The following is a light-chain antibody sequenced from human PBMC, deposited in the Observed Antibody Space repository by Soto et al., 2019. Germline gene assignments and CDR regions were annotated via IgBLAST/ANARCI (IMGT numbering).Light chain of an antibody. J-gene: IGKJ4*01. CDR2: DAY. CDR1: QSVGSF. Sequence: EIVLTQSPATLSLSPGERATLSCRASQSVGSFLAWYQQKPGQPPRLLIYDAYSRATGIPARFSGGGSGTEFTLTVSSLEPEDFAVHYCQQRGDWPLTFGGGTKIEIK. CDR3: QQRGDWPLT. V-gene: IGKV3-11*01.